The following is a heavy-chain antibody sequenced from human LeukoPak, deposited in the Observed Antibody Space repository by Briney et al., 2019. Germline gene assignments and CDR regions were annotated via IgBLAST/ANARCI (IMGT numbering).Heavy chain of an antibody. CDR2: IYPPTGGT. CDR3: VRENWYYDH. CDR1: GYTFTAYH. D-gene: IGHD3-16*01. Sequence: ASVKVSCKTSGYTFTAYHMHWLRQAPGQGLEFVGWIYPPTGGTVLAGKFQGRVTMTRDTSIAAAYMELSGLTFDDTAVYYCVRENWYYDHWGQGTLVTVSS. J-gene: IGHJ4*02. V-gene: IGHV1-2*02.